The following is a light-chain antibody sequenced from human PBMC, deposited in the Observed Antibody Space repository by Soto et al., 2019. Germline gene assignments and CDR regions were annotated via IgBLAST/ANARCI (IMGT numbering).Light chain of an antibody. Sequence: EIVMTQSPATLSVSPGGSATLSCRASQHVSSNFAWYRQKPGQAPTLLIYRAFTRATGIPDRFSGSGSGTEFTLTISSLPSDDFAVQYCQDYNNWPYTFGQGTKLEIK. CDR3: QDYNNWPYT. J-gene: IGKJ2*01. CDR2: RAF. CDR1: QHVSSN. V-gene: IGKV3-15*01.